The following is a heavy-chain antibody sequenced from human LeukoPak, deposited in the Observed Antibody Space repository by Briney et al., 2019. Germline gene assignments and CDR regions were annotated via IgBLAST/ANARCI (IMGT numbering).Heavy chain of an antibody. CDR3: AREIAAAGHYFDY. CDR1: GFAFSSNY. V-gene: IGHV3-48*04. Sequence: PGGSLRLSCAASGFAFSSNYMTWVRQAPGKGLEWVSYISSSGSTIYYADSVKGRFTISRDNAKNSLYLQMNSLRAEDTAVYYCAREIAAAGHYFDYWGQGTLVTVSS. D-gene: IGHD6-13*01. CDR2: ISSSGSTI. J-gene: IGHJ4*02.